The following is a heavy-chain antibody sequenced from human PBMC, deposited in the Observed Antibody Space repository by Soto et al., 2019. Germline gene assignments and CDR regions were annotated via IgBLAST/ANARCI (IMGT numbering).Heavy chain of an antibody. J-gene: IGHJ4*02. Sequence: GGSLRLSCAASGFTFSSYAMSWVRQAPGKGLEWVSAISGSGGSTYYADSVKGRFTISRDNSKNTLYLQMNSLRAEDTAVYYCAKVSRGVRGVIHYFDYWGQGTLVTVSS. V-gene: IGHV3-23*01. CDR3: AKVSRGVRGVIHYFDY. CDR2: ISGSGGST. D-gene: IGHD3-10*01. CDR1: GFTFSSYA.